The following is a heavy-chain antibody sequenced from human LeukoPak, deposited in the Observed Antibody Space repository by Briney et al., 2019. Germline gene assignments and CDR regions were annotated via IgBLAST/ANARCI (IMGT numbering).Heavy chain of an antibody. V-gene: IGHV3-11*04. CDR3: ARAMAAAYPDYYMDV. J-gene: IGHJ6*03. CDR2: ISSSGSTI. Sequence: PGGSLRLSCAASGFTFSDYYMSWIRQAPGKGLEWVSYISSSGSTIYYADSVKGRFAISRDNAKNSLYLQMNSLRAEDTAVYYCARAMAAAYPDYYMDVWGKGTTVTVSS. D-gene: IGHD6-13*01. CDR1: GFTFSDYY.